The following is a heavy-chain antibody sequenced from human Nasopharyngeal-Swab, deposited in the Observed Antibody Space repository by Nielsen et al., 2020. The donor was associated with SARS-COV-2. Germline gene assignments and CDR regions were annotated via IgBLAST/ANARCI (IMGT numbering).Heavy chain of an antibody. D-gene: IGHD5-12*01. CDR3: ARESGYIDY. CDR1: GFTFSSYS. J-gene: IGHJ4*02. CDR2: ISSSSTI. V-gene: IGHV3-48*04. Sequence: GESLKISCAASGFTFSSYSMNWVRQAPGKGLEWVSYISSSSTIYYADSVKGRFTTSRDNAKNSLYLQMNSLRAEDTAVYYCARESGYIDYWGQGTLVTVSS.